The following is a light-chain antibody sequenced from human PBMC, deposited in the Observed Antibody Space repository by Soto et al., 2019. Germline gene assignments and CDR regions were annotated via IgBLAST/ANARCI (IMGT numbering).Light chain of an antibody. CDR2: GAS. V-gene: IGKV3-20*01. Sequence: ESVLTQSPEPLCLYQGERATLSCRATQRVSSSYLAWYQQKPGQAPRLLIYGASNRATGIPDRFSGSGSGTDFTLTIIRLEPEDFAVYYCQQYGSSQWTFGQGTKVDIK. CDR3: QQYGSSQWT. J-gene: IGKJ1*01. CDR1: QRVSSSY.